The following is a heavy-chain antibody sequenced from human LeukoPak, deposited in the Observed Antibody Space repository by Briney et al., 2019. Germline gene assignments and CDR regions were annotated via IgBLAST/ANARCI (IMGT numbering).Heavy chain of an antibody. CDR2: IRYDGSNK. J-gene: IGHJ6*03. CDR3: ARANGRGPWARYYYMDV. V-gene: IGHV3-30*02. Sequence: GGSLRLSCAASGFTFSSYGMHWVRQAPGKGLEWVAFIRYDGSNKYYADSVKGRFTISGDNSKNTLYLQMDSLRAEDTAVYYCARANGRGPWARYYYMDVWGKGTTVTVSS. CDR1: GFTFSSYG. D-gene: IGHD2-8*01.